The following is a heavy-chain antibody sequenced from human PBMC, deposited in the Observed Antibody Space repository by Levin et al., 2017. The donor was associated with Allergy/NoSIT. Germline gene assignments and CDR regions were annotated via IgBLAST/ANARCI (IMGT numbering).Heavy chain of an antibody. J-gene: IGHJ4*02. D-gene: IGHD3-22*01. CDR2: ISGSGGST. CDR1: GFTFSSYA. V-gene: IGHV3-23*01. Sequence: PGGSLRLSCAAPGFTFSSYAMSWVRQAPGKGLEWVSAISGSGGSTYYADSVKGRFTISRDNSKNTLYLQMNSLRAEDTAVYYCAKDPRSMYYYDSSGWSPAYYFDYWGQGTLVTVSS. CDR3: AKDPRSMYYYDSSGWSPAYYFDY.